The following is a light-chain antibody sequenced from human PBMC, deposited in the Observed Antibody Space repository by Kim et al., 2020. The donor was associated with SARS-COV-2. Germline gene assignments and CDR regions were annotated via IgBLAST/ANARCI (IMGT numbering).Light chain of an antibody. CDR3: SAWDTSLDAWV. CDR1: NNDVGDQG. CDR2: RNN. J-gene: IGLJ3*02. Sequence: PNATLTCTGNNNDVGDQGASWLQQHQGHPPKPLSSRNNNRPSGISERLSASRSGNTASLTIPGLQPEDEGDYYCSAWDTSLDAWVFGGGTQLTVL. V-gene: IGLV10-54*01.